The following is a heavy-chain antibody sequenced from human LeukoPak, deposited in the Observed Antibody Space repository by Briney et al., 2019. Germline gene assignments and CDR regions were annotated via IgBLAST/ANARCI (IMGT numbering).Heavy chain of an antibody. Sequence: GGSLRLSCAASGFTFSGYAMRWVRQAPGKGLEWVSTISGRGGSTYYADSVKVRFTSSRDNSKNTLSLQMNNLRAEDTAVYYCAKESRYYYGSGSFSSQFDYWGQGNLVTVSS. CDR1: GFTFSGYA. CDR2: ISGRGGST. J-gene: IGHJ4*02. V-gene: IGHV3-23*01. D-gene: IGHD3-10*01. CDR3: AKESRYYYGSGSFSSQFDY.